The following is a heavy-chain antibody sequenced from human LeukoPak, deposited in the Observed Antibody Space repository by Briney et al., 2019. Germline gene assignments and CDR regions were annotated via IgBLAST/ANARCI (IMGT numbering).Heavy chain of an antibody. V-gene: IGHV4-59*01. CDR3: ARERGGGPPYYYYGMDV. J-gene: IGHJ6*02. CDR2: IYYSGST. CDR1: GGSISSYY. D-gene: IGHD4-23*01. Sequence: SETLSLTCTVSGGSISSYYWSWIRQPPGKGLEWIGYIYYSGSTNYNPSLKSRVTISVDTSKNQFSLKLSSVTAADTAVYYCARERGGGPPYYYYGMDVWGQGTTVTVSS.